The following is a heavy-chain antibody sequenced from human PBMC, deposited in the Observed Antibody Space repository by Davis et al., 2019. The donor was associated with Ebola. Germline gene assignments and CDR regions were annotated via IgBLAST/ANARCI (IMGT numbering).Heavy chain of an antibody. D-gene: IGHD3-16*01. V-gene: IGHV1-3*01. J-gene: IGHJ6*02. CDR3: ARDAGFWGIAMDV. Sequence: ASVKVSCKASGYTFTSYAMHWVRQAPGQGLEWMAWINAGTGNRKYSQKLQDRLTITSDTAASTAYMELSSLRSEDTAVYYCARDAGFWGIAMDVWGQGTTVTVSS. CDR1: GYTFTSYA. CDR2: INAGTGNR.